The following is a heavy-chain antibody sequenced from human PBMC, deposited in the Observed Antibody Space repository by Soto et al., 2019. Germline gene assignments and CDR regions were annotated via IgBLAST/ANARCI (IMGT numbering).Heavy chain of an antibody. V-gene: IGHV4-61*08. CDR1: GDSVSSGDSY. Sequence: QAQLRESGPGLVKPSETLSLTCTVSGDSVSSGDSYWTWIRQPPGKGLEWVGHIYFSGRTNYIPSLESRVTISLDTSKKQFSRKLTSVTAADTAVYYCARVPIDTYMIYWSDPWGQGTLVTVSS. D-gene: IGHD3-16*01. J-gene: IGHJ5*02. CDR3: ARVPIDTYMIYWSDP. CDR2: IYFSGRT.